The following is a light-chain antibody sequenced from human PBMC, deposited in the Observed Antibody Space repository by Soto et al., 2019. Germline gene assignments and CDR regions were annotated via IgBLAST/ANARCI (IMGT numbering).Light chain of an antibody. Sequence: QSVLTQPPSVSAAPGQKVTISCSGSSSNIGNNYVSWYQQLPGTAPKLLIYDNNKRPSGIPDRFSGSKSGTSATLGITELQTGDEADYYCGTWGSSLSAVVFGGGTKLTVL. CDR2: DNN. J-gene: IGLJ2*01. CDR1: SSNIGNNY. V-gene: IGLV1-51*01. CDR3: GTWGSSLSAVV.